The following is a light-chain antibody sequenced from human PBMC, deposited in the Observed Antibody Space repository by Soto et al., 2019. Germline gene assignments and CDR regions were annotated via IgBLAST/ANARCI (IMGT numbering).Light chain of an antibody. J-gene: IGLJ1*01. CDR3: QSYNSTLSARYV. Sequence: QSVLTQPPSVSGAPGQRATISCTGSSSNIGAGYDVHWYQQRPGAAPKLLISANINRPSGVPDRFSGSKSGTSASLAITGLQADAEGDYYCQSYNSTLSARYVFGTGTKLTVL. CDR1: SSNIGAGYD. CDR2: ANI. V-gene: IGLV1-40*01.